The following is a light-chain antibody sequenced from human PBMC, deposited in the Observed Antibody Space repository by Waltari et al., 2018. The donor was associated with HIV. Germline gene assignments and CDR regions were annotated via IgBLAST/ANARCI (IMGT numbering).Light chain of an antibody. Sequence: QSVLTQPPSVSAAPGQKVAISCSVSSSNIGTDYVSWYQHVPGSAPKLLIYDNDKRPSGTPDRFSGSKSGTSATLDITELQTGDGADYYCGTWDRSLGGGVFGGGTKLTVL. CDR2: DND. CDR1: SSNIGTDY. CDR3: GTWDRSLGGGV. J-gene: IGLJ3*02. V-gene: IGLV1-51*01.